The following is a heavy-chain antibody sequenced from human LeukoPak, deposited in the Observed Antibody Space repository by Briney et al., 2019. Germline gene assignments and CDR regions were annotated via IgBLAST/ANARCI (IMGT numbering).Heavy chain of an antibody. CDR2: INPNGGGT. D-gene: IGHD3-22*01. V-gene: IGHV1-2*02. CDR1: GYTFTGYY. CDR3: ARGVLYYYDSSGYYYVPEYFQH. Sequence: ASVKVSCKASGYTFTGYYMHWVRQAPGQGLEWMGWINPNGGGTNYAQKFQGRVTMTRDTSISTAYMELSRLRSDDTAVYYCARGVLYYYDSSGYYYVPEYFQHWGQGTLVTVSS. J-gene: IGHJ1*01.